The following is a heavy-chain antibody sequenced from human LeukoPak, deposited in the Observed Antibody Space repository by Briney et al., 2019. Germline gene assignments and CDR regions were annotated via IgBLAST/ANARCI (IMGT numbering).Heavy chain of an antibody. J-gene: IGHJ6*04. CDR2: ISRDSAYM. CDR1: GFTFTTYD. CDR3: ARDDASTARVSGMDV. Sequence: GESLRLSCAASGFTFTTYDMNWVRQAPGKGLEWVSYISRDSAYMYLADSVKGRFTISRDNAKNSLYLQMNSLRGEDTAVYYCARDDASTARVSGMDVWGNGTTVTVSS. V-gene: IGHV3-21*01. D-gene: IGHD6-6*01.